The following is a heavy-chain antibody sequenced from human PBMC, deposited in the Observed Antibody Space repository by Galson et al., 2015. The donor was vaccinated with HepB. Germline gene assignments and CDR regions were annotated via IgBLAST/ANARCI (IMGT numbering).Heavy chain of an antibody. CDR1: GFTFSSYA. CDR2: SSSSGTKT. V-gene: IGHV3-23*01. Sequence: SLRLSCAASGFTFSSYAMIWVRQAAGKGPEWLSESSSSGTKTYYADSVKGRLTVSRDNSKSMLYLQMNTLRAGDTALYYCARGIYGAFDFWGQGALVTVSS. D-gene: IGHD4-17*01. J-gene: IGHJ4*03. CDR3: ARGIYGAFDF.